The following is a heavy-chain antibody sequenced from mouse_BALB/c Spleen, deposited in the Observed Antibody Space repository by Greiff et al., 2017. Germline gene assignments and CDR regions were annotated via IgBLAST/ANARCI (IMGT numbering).Heavy chain of an antibody. Sequence: QVQLQQPGAELVKPGASVKMSCKASGYTFTSYNMHWVKQTPGQGLEWIGAIYPGNGDTSYNQKFKGKATLTADKSSSTAYMQLSSLTSEDSAVYYCARGEGLRRYYYAMDYWGQGTSVTVSS. CDR1: GYTFTSYN. V-gene: IGHV1-12*01. CDR2: IYPGNGDT. D-gene: IGHD2-2*01. J-gene: IGHJ4*01. CDR3: ARGEGLRRYYYAMDY.